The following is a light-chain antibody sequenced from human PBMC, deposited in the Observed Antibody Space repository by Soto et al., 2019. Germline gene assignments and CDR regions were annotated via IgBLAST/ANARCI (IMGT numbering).Light chain of an antibody. CDR1: QSVGSNY. CDR2: AAF. V-gene: IGKV3-20*01. Sequence: DIVLTQSPGTLSLSPGERATLSCRASQSVGSNYLAWYQQKPGQAPRLLIYAAFSRATGIPDRFSGSGSGTDFTLTITRLEPEDFAVYYCQHYGTTVYSFGQGNKQEIK. J-gene: IGKJ2*03. CDR3: QHYGTTVYS.